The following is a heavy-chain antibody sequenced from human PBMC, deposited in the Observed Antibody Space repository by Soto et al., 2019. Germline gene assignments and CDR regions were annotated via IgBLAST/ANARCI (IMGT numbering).Heavy chain of an antibody. D-gene: IGHD3-22*01. CDR2: IIPIFGTA. V-gene: IGHV1-69*12. Sequence: QVQLVQSGAEVKKPGSSVKVSCKASGGTFSSYAISWVRQAPGQGLEWMGGIIPIFGTANYAQKFQGRVTITADESTSTAYMELSSLRSDDTAVYYCARTYYYDSSGYYSHPYYFDYWGQGTLVTVSS. CDR3: ARTYYYDSSGYYSHPYYFDY. J-gene: IGHJ4*02. CDR1: GGTFSSYA.